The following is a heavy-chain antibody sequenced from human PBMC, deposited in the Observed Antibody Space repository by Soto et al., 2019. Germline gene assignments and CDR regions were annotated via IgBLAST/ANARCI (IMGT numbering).Heavy chain of an antibody. D-gene: IGHD1-1*01. CDR1: GYGFTTYG. J-gene: IGHJ4*02. V-gene: IGHV1-18*01. CDR3: ARGRYGDY. Sequence: QVHLVQSGAEVKKPGASVTVSCKGSGYGFTTYGITWVRQAPGQGLEWMAWISAHNGNTNYAQKLQGRVTVTRDISTSTAYMELRSLRSDDTAVYYCARGRYGDYWGQGALVTVSS. CDR2: ISAHNGNT.